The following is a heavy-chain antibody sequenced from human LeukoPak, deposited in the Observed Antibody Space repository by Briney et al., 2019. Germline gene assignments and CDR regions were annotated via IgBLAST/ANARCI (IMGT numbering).Heavy chain of an antibody. CDR3: ARNAGSYFEFAP. V-gene: IGHV1-18*01. D-gene: IGHD1-26*01. Sequence: ASVKVSCKTSGYIFSTYGLSWVRQAPGQGLEWMGWISGNSGKTHYAQKFQDRVTLTTDTSSTTAFMELRSLRSDDTAMYYCARNAGSYFEFAPWDQGTLVTVSS. CDR2: ISGNSGKT. CDR1: GYIFSTYG. J-gene: IGHJ5*02.